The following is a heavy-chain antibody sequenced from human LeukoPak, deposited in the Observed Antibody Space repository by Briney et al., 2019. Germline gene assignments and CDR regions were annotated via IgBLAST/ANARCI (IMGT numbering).Heavy chain of an antibody. Sequence: PSETLSLTCTVSGASISSYYWSWIRQPPGKGLEWIGYIYYSGSTNYNPSLKSRVTISVDTSKNQFSLKLSSVTAADTAVYYCARHFYGGNSFDYWGQGTLVTVSS. J-gene: IGHJ4*02. V-gene: IGHV4-59*08. CDR1: GASISSYY. D-gene: IGHD4-23*01. CDR3: ARHFYGGNSFDY. CDR2: IYYSGST.